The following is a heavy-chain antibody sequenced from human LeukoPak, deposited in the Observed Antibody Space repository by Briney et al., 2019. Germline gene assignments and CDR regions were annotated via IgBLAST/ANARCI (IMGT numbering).Heavy chain of an antibody. CDR3: ARDRERSAGNPQYYFDY. CDR2: IYYSGGT. J-gene: IGHJ4*02. D-gene: IGHD6-19*01. Sequence: SETLSLTCTVSGGSISSYYWSWIRQPPGKGLEWIGYIYYSGGTNYNPSLKSRVTISVDTSKNQFSLKLSSVTAADTAVYYCARDRERSAGNPQYYFDYWGQGTLVTVSS. V-gene: IGHV4-59*01. CDR1: GGSISSYY.